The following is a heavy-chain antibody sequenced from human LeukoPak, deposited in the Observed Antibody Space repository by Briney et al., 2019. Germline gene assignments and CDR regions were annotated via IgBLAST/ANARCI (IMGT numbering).Heavy chain of an antibody. CDR2: INPNSGAT. CDR1: GYTFTTYS. D-gene: IGHD4-23*01. V-gene: IGHV1-2*02. CDR3: ARDYGGNSYNWFDP. Sequence: GASAKVSCKASGYTFTTYSMNWVRQAPGQGLEWMGWINPNSGATKYVQKFQGRVTMTRDTSISTAYMELNRLRSDDTAVYYCARDYGGNSYNWFDPWGQGTLVTVSS. J-gene: IGHJ5*01.